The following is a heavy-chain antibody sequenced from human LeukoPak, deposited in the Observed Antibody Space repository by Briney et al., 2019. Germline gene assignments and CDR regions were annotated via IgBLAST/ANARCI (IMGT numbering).Heavy chain of an antibody. V-gene: IGHV4-4*07. CDR2: IYTSGAT. D-gene: IGHD3-3*01. CDR3: ARDQYFDFWSSNATPYCFDY. Sequence: ASETLSLTCTITSGSISGHYWSWIRQPAGKEMQWIGRIYTSGATNYNPSLKSRVTMSIDTSKKEFTLKLTSVTAADTAVYYCARDQYFDFWSSNATPYCFDYWGQGTLVTVSS. J-gene: IGHJ4*02. CDR1: SGSISGHY.